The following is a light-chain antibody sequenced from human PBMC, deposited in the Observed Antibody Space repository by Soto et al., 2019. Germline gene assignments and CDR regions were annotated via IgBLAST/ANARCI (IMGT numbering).Light chain of an antibody. CDR1: ENVRTF. V-gene: IGKV3-11*01. CDR2: GAS. CDR3: QQHSHWPPWT. J-gene: IGKJ1*01. Sequence: EVVLTQSPATLSLSPGERATHSCRASENVRTFVDWYQQKPGQAPRLLIHGASNRATGIPARFSGSGSGTDFTLTISNLEPEDFAVYYCQQHSHWPPWTFGQGTRVEIQ.